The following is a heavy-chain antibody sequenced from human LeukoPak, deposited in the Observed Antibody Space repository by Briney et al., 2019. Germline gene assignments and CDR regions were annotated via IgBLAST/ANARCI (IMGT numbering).Heavy chain of an antibody. CDR1: GITLSNYG. V-gene: IGHV3-11*01. CDR2: ISNSGTTI. CDR3: ARDKHNSGWNYLDP. D-gene: IGHD1-7*01. J-gene: IGHJ5*02. Sequence: KPGGSLRLSCAVSGITLSNYGMSWVRQAPGKGLEWISYISNSGTTISYADSVKGRFTISRDDAKNSLYLQMNSLRDEDTAVYFCARDKHNSGWNYLDPWGQGILVTVSS.